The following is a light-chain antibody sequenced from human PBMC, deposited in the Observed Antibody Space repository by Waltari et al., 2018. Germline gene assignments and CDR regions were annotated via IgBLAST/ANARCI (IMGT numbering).Light chain of an antibody. CDR3: MQGIHWPFT. V-gene: IGKV2-30*01. J-gene: IGKJ3*01. CDR1: QSLVYTDGNTY. Sequence: DVVMTQSPLSQPVTLGQPASISCRSGQSLVYTDGNTYLSWFQQRPGQSPRRLIYKVSNRDSGVPDRFSGSGSGTDFTLKISGVEAEDIGIYYCMQGIHWPFTFGPGTKVDIK. CDR2: KVS.